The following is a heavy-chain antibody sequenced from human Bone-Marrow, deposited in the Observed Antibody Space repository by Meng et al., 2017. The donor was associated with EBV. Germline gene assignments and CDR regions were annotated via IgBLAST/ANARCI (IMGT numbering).Heavy chain of an antibody. CDR1: GFTFSNYS. D-gene: IGHD4/OR15-4a*01. V-gene: IGHV3-21*01. CDR3: TRTSLKS. CDR2: ISSSSDYI. J-gene: IGHJ4*02. Sequence: EVQLVESGGGLVKPGGSLRLSCAASGFTFSNYSVNWVRQATGKGLDWVSAISSSSDYIFYADSVRGRFTISRDNAKNSLYLQMNSLRAEDTAMYYCTRTSLKSWGQGTLGTVSS.